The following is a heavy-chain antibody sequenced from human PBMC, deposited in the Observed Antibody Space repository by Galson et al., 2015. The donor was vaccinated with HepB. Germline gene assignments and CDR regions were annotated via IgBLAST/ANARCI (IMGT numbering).Heavy chain of an antibody. CDR1: GFTFSSYA. CDR2: ISGSGGST. J-gene: IGHJ4*02. CDR3: AESDSSSWYEYYFDY. D-gene: IGHD6-13*01. V-gene: IGHV3-23*01. Sequence: SLRLSCAASGFTFSSYAMSWVRQAPGKGLEWVSAISGSGGSTYYADSVKGRFTISRDNSKNTLYLQMNSLRAEDTAVYYCAESDSSSWYEYYFDYWGQGTLVTVSS.